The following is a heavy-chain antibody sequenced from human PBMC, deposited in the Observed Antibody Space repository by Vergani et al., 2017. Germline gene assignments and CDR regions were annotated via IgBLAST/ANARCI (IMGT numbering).Heavy chain of an antibody. Sequence: QVQLQESGPGLVKPSQTLALTCTVSGGSISSGDYYWSWIRQPPGKGLEWIGYIYYSGSTYYNPSLKSRVTISVDTSKNQFSLKLSSVTAADTAVYYCARESIQLWSSFDYWGQGTLVTVSS. CDR1: GGSISSGDYY. J-gene: IGHJ4*02. CDR2: IYYSGST. D-gene: IGHD5-18*01. V-gene: IGHV4-30-4*08. CDR3: ARESIQLWSSFDY.